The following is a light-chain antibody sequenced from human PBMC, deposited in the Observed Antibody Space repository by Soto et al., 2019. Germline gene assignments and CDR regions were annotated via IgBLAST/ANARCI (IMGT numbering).Light chain of an antibody. Sequence: EIVMTQSPATLSVSPGERATLSCRASQSVSSNLAWYQQKPGQAPRLLIYGASSRATGIPVRFSGSGFGTEFTLTISSLQSEDFAVYYCQQYSNWPPITFGQGTRLEIK. V-gene: IGKV3-15*01. CDR3: QQYSNWPPIT. J-gene: IGKJ5*01. CDR1: QSVSSN. CDR2: GAS.